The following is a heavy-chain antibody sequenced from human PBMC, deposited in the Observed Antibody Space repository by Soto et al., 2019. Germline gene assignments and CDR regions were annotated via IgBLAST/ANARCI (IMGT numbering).Heavy chain of an antibody. D-gene: IGHD3-10*01. V-gene: IGHV4-4*02. CDR3: ARDLSDYGSGRGGFAP. Sequence: QVQLQESGPGLVKPSGTLSLTCAVSSGSISSSNWWSWVRQPPGKGLEWIGEIYHSGSTNYNPSLKSLVTLSVDKSKTKFSLKMSSVTAADTAVYYCARDLSDYGSGRGGFAPWGQGNLVTVSS. CDR2: IYHSGST. J-gene: IGHJ5*02. CDR1: SGSISSSNW.